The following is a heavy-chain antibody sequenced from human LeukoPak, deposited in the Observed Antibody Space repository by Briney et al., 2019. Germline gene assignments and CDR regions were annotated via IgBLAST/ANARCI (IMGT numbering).Heavy chain of an antibody. V-gene: IGHV3-11*06. CDR1: GFTFSDYY. CDR3: ARVPGGIAVALVDY. Sequence: GGSLRLSCAASGFTFSDYYMSWIRQAPGKGLEWVSYISSSSHTNYADSVKGRFTISRDNAKNSLYLQMNSLRAEDTAVYYCARVPGGIAVALVDYWGQGTPVTVSS. D-gene: IGHD6-19*01. CDR2: ISSSSHT. J-gene: IGHJ4*02.